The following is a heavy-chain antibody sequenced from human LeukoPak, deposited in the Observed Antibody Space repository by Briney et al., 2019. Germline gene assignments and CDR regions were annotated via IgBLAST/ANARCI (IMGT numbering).Heavy chain of an antibody. V-gene: IGHV3-30-3*01. J-gene: IGHJ6*03. CDR3: AREDSVRIVVVVAALDYYYMDV. Sequence: PGGSLRLSCAASGFTFSSYAMHWVRQAPGKGLEWVAVISYDGSNKYYADSVKGRFTISRDNSKNTLYLQMNSLRAEDTAVYYCAREDSVRIVVVVAALDYYYMDVWGKGTTVTVSS. CDR1: GFTFSSYA. CDR2: ISYDGSNK. D-gene: IGHD2-15*01.